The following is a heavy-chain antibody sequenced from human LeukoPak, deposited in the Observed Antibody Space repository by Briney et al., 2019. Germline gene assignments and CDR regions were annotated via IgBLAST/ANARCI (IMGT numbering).Heavy chain of an antibody. CDR1: GFTFSRRD. J-gene: IGHJ5*02. CDR3: AIDYSNTIFYGSGCYYRTNCLDP. V-gene: IGHV3-30*02. CDR2: IRSNGSNK. D-gene: IGHD3-10*01. Sequence: PGGSLRLSCAASGFTFSRRDVSWVRQTPGKGLEWVTFIRSNGSNKYYADSVKGRFTISRDNSKNTLYLQMNILRAEDTAMYYCAIDYSNTIFYGSGCYYRTNCLDPWGQGTLVTVSS.